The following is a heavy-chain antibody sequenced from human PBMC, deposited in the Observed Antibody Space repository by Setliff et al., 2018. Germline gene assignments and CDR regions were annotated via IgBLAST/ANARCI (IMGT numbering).Heavy chain of an antibody. J-gene: IGHJ4*02. V-gene: IGHV3-30*04. CDR3: ARDRLRSDSPWGYFDY. CDR1: GFTFSSYA. D-gene: IGHD3-16*01. Sequence: PGGSLRLSCAASGFTFSSYAMHWVRQAPGKGLEWVAVISYDGSNKYYADSVKGRFTISRDNSKNTLYLQMNSLGAEDTAVYYCARDRLRSDSPWGYFDYWGQGTLVTAPQ. CDR2: ISYDGSNK.